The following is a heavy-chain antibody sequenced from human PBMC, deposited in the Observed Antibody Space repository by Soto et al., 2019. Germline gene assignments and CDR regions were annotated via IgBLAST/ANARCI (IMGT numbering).Heavy chain of an antibody. J-gene: IGHJ6*02. V-gene: IGHV3-21*01. Sequence: GGYLRLSCAASGFAFRSYGMNWVRQAPGRGLEWVSSISSSGSVIYYTDSVKGRFIISRDNGRNSLFLQMNSLRAEDTAVYYCARNGADYDVSTGYYDYYYHGKDVWGQGTTVTVSS. CDR3: ARNGADYDVSTGYYDYYYHGKDV. D-gene: IGHD3-9*01. CDR2: ISSSGSVI. CDR1: GFAFRSYG.